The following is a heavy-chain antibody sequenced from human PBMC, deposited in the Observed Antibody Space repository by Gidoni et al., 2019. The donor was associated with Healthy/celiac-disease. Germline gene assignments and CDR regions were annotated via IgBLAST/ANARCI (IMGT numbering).Heavy chain of an antibody. Sequence: QVQLQESGPGRVKPSQTLSPTGTDSGASISSGSYYWRWIRQPAGKGLEWIGRIYTRGRTNYNPSLESRVPISVDTSKNQFSLKLSSVTAADTAVYYCARQTIMITFGGPAGAFDIWGQGTMVTVSS. J-gene: IGHJ3*02. D-gene: IGHD3-16*01. CDR3: ARQTIMITFGGPAGAFDI. V-gene: IGHV4-61*02. CDR2: IYTRGRT. CDR1: GASISSGSYY.